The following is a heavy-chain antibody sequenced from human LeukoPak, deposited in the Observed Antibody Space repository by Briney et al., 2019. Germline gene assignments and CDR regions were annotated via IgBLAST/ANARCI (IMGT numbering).Heavy chain of an antibody. CDR3: ARHDFWSGKYWFDP. V-gene: IGHV4-34*01. Sequence: SETLSLTCAVYGGSFSGYYWSWIRQPPGKGLEWIGEIDHSGSTNYNPSLKSRVTISVDTSKNQFSLKLSSVTAADTAVYYCARHDFWSGKYWFDPWGQGTLVTVSS. CDR1: GGSFSGYY. CDR2: IDHSGST. D-gene: IGHD3-3*01. J-gene: IGHJ5*02.